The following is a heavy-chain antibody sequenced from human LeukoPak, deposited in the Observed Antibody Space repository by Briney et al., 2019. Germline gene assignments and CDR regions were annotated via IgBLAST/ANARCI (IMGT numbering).Heavy chain of an antibody. D-gene: IGHD1-14*01. J-gene: IGHJ4*02. CDR1: GFIFSSYG. CDR3: ARHGGTRITLVEVYYFDY. Sequence: GSLRLSCAASGFIFSSYGMHWVRQSPEKGLEWIGSIYYTGGTHYSPSLKSRVIMSVDTSKNQFSLNLSSVTAADTAVYYCARHGGTRITLVEVYYFDYWGQGTLVTVSS. V-gene: IGHV4-39*01. CDR2: IYYTGGT.